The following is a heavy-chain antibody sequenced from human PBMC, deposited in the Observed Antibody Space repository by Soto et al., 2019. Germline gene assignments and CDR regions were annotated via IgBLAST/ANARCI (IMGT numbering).Heavy chain of an antibody. CDR1: GFSLSTRDVG. V-gene: IGHV2-5*02. CDR2: VYWDDDK. CDR3: AHCRGGVASF. J-gene: IGHJ4*02. D-gene: IGHD3-16*01. Sequence: QITLNESGPTLVKPTQTLTLTCTFSGFSLSTRDVGVGWIRQPPGEALEWLGVVYWDDDKTYSPSLKSRLTITKDTSKNQVVLRMPKVDPVDTATYYCAHCRGGVASFWGQGTLVTVSS.